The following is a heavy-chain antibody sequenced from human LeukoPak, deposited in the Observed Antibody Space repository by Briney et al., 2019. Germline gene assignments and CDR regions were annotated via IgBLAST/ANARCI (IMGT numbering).Heavy chain of an antibody. J-gene: IGHJ5*02. Sequence: GGSLRLSCAASGFTFSSYSMNWVRQAPGKGLEWVSSISSSSSYIYYADSVKGRFTISRDNAKNSLYLQMNSLRAEDTAVYYCARARVSGSYYKDLDPWGQGTLVTVSS. V-gene: IGHV3-21*04. CDR1: GFTFSSYS. CDR3: ARARVSGSYYKDLDP. D-gene: IGHD3-10*01. CDR2: ISSSSSYI.